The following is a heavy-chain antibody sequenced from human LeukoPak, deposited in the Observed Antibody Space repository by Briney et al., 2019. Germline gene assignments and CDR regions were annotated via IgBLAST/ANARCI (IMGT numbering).Heavy chain of an antibody. CDR1: GDSVSSNSDA. CDR3: ARFGPHYFDY. Sequence: SQTLSLTCAISGDSVSSNSDAWNWIRQSPSRGLEWLGRTYYRSKWYYDYAVAVKSRISINPDTSKNQFSLKLSSVTAADTAVYYCARFGPHYFDYWGQGALVTVSS. V-gene: IGHV6-1*01. J-gene: IGHJ4*02. D-gene: IGHD3-10*01. CDR2: TYYRSKWYY.